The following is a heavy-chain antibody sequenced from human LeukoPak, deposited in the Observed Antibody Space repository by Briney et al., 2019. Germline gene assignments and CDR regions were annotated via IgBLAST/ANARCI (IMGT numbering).Heavy chain of an antibody. V-gene: IGHV5-51*01. CDR3: ARPTPRSGWN. Sequence: GESLKISCKGSGYSFNNYWIAWVRQMPGKGLEWMGIIYPGDSDTRYSPSFQGQVTISADKSISTAYLQWSSLKASDTAMYYCARPTPRSGWNWGQGTLVTVSS. CDR2: IYPGDSDT. D-gene: IGHD6-19*01. CDR1: GYSFNNYW. J-gene: IGHJ4*02.